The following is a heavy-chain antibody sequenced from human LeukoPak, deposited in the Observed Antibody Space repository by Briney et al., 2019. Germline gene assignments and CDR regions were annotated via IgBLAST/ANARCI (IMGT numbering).Heavy chain of an antibody. J-gene: IGHJ4*02. CDR3: AKDSSSWYYFDY. V-gene: IGHV3-7*03. Sequence: GGSLRLSCAASGFTLSSYNMNWVRQTPGQGLEWVANIKQDGSEKYYVDSVKGRFTISRDNAKNSLYLQMNSLRAEDTALYYCAKDSSSWYYFDYWGQGTLVTVSS. CDR2: IKQDGSEK. CDR1: GFTLSSYN. D-gene: IGHD6-13*01.